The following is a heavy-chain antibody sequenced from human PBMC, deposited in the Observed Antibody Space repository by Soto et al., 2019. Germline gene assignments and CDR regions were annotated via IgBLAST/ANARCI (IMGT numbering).Heavy chain of an antibody. Sequence: EVQLVESGGGLVQPGGPLRLSCAASGFTFSSYWMHWVRQGPGKGLVWVARINRDGSSTNYADSVKGRFTISRDNAKNMLYLQMNSMRAEETAVFYCGRGWGVGDLWGQGTMVTVSS. D-gene: IGHD3-16*01. J-gene: IGHJ3*01. CDR2: INRDGSST. V-gene: IGHV3-74*02. CDR3: GRGWGVGDL. CDR1: GFTFSSYW.